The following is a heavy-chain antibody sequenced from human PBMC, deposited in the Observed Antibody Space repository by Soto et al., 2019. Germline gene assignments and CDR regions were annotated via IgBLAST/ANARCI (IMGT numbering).Heavy chain of an antibody. CDR1: AFTFSNYA. V-gene: IGHV3-23*01. CDR2: ILVSGGT. J-gene: IGHJ4*02. Sequence: GGSLRLSCAASAFTFSNYAMSWVRQAPGRGLEWVSIILVSGGTYYADSVRDRFTISRDYSKNTLYLQMNSLRADDTAVYYCATQYSSLSGNYWGQGTLVTVSS. D-gene: IGHD6-6*01. CDR3: ATQYSSLSGNY.